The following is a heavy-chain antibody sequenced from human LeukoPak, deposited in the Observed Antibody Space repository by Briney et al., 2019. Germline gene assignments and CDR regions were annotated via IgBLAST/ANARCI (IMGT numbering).Heavy chain of an antibody. J-gene: IGHJ6*02. CDR3: ARGPPAAAGIDYYYYGMDV. CDR1: GFTFSDYY. CDR2: ISSSSSYT. Sequence: PGGSLRLSCAASGFTFSDYYMSWIRQAPGKGLEWVSYISSSSSYTNYADSVKGRFTISRDNAKNSLYLQMNSLRAEDTAVYYCARGPPAAAGIDYYYYGMDVWGQGTTVTVSS. D-gene: IGHD6-13*01. V-gene: IGHV3-11*05.